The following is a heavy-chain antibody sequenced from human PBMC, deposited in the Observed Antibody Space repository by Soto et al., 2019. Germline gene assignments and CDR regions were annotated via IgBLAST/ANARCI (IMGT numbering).Heavy chain of an antibody. J-gene: IGHJ4*02. Sequence: QVQLQESGPGLVKPSQTLSLTCTVSGGSINSGGYCWSGIRQHPGKGLDWIGCISYGGSTSYNPSLKSRVTISVDTSKNPFSLKLRSVTAADTAVYYCSRGILVWGQGTLITVSS. V-gene: IGHV4-31*03. CDR2: ISYGGST. CDR1: GGSINSGGYC. D-gene: IGHD5-18*01. CDR3: SRGILV.